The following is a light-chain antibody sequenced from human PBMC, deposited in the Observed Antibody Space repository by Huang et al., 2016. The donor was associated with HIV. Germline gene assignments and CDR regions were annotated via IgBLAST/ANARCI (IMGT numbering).Light chain of an antibody. J-gene: IGKJ3*01. CDR1: QSLLHSYGYNF. Sequence: DIILTQSPLSLSVTPGEPASISCRSSQSLLHSYGYNFLQWYVQKPGQSPQLLISLGSDPASGVPDSFTGSGSGTYFTLEISNVEAEDVGIYYCMQTLQTPYTFGPGTKVDF. V-gene: IGKV2-28*01. CDR2: LGS. CDR3: MQTLQTPYT.